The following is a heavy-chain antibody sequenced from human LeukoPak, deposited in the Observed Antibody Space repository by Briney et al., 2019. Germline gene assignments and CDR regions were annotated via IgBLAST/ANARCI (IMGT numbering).Heavy chain of an antibody. D-gene: IGHD4-17*01. CDR3: VRDDRRYGDYGYFDY. CDR2: IYSGGGT. J-gene: IGHJ4*02. V-gene: IGHV3-66*01. Sequence: GGSLRLSCAASGFTVRNTYMNWVRQAPGKGLERVSVIYSGGGTYYADSVKGRFTISRDNSKNTLYLQMNSLRAEDTAVYYCVRDDRRYGDYGYFDYWGQGTLVTVSS. CDR1: GFTVRNTY.